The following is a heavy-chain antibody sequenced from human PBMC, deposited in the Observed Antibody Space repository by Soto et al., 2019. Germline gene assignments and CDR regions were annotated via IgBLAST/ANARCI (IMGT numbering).Heavy chain of an antibody. D-gene: IGHD6-13*01. J-gene: IGHJ5*02. Sequence: QVQLVQSGAEVKKPGASVKVSCKASGYTFTSYGISWVRQAPGQGLEWMGWISAYNGNTNYAQKLQGRVTMTTDTSTSTAYLELRSRRSDDAAVYYWARAGQQPVPRVIWFDPWGQGTLVTGSS. V-gene: IGHV1-18*01. CDR2: ISAYNGNT. CDR3: ARAGQQPVPRVIWFDP. CDR1: GYTFTSYG.